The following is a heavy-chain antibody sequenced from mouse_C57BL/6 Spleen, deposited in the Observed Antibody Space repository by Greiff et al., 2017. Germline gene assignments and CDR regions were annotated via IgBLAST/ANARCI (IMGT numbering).Heavy chain of an antibody. Sequence: QVQLQQSGPELVKPGASVKISCKASGYAFSSSWMNWVKQRPGKGLEWIGRIYPGDGDTNYNGKFKGKATLTADKSSSTAYMQLSSLTSEDSAVYFCALSYYYPYWGQGTTRTVSS. CDR2: IYPGDGDT. CDR3: ALSYYYPY. J-gene: IGHJ2*01. CDR1: GYAFSSSW. D-gene: IGHD1-1*01. V-gene: IGHV1-82*01.